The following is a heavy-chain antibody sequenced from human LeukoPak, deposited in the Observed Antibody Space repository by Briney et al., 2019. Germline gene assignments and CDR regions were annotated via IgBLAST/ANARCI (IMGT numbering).Heavy chain of an antibody. CDR2: SSSSDDGK. CDR3: AKAPVTSCRGAFCYTFDY. J-gene: IGHJ4*01. CDR1: GLSLNNYA. D-gene: IGHD2-2*02. Sequence: PGGSLRLSCTASGLSLNNYAMSWVRQVPGKGLEWVSASSSSDDGKWYAESVRGRFTISRDTSKNTVYLQMNSLRVEDAGVYYCAKAPVTSCRGAFCYTFDYWGHGTLVTVSS. V-gene: IGHV3-23*01.